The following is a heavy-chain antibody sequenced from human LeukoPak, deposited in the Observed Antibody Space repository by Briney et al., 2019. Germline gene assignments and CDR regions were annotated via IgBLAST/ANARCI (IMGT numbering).Heavy chain of an antibody. J-gene: IGHJ3*01. V-gene: IGHV4-59*08. CDR3: ARLAMIIGRDAFDL. D-gene: IGHD3-22*01. Sequence: PSETLSLTCSVCGDSIDASYWIWIRQPPGKGLEGIGYTFYRGITNYNPSLKSRVTISIDTSKNDFSLSLSSVTAAETAVNYCARLAMIIGRDAFDLWGQGTLVTVS. CDR1: GDSIDASY. CDR2: TFYRGIT.